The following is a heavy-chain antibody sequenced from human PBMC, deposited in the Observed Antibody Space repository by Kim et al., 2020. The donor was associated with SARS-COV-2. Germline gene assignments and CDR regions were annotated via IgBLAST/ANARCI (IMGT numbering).Heavy chain of an antibody. V-gene: IGHV3-48*02. CDR1: GFTFSSYS. D-gene: IGHD6-19*01. CDR2: ISGSSSAI. CDR3: ARGYRTGWYYWYFDL. Sequence: GGSLRLSCAASGFTFSSYSMNWVRQAPGKGLEWVSYISGSSSAIDYADSVKDRFTISRDNAKNSLYLQMNSLRDEDTAVYYCARGYRTGWYYWYFDLWGRGTLVTVSS. J-gene: IGHJ2*01.